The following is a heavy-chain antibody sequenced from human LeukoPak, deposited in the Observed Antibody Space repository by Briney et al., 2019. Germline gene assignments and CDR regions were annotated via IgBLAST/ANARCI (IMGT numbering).Heavy chain of an antibody. CDR3: AKILRELPTEFDY. Sequence: PGGSLRLSCAVSGFTFNAHAMAWVRQAPGKGLEWVSAISGSGGSTYYADSVKGRFTISRDNSKNTLYLQMNSLRAEDTAVYYCAKILRELPTEFDYWGQGTLVTVSS. J-gene: IGHJ4*02. V-gene: IGHV3-23*01. CDR2: ISGSGGST. CDR1: GFTFNAHA. D-gene: IGHD1-26*01.